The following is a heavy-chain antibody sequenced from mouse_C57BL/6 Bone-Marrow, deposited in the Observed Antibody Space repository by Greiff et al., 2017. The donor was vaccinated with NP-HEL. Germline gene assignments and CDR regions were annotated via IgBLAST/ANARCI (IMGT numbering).Heavy chain of an antibody. CDR1: GYTFTDYY. D-gene: IGHD1-1*01. CDR2: INPYNGGT. J-gene: IGHJ2*01. Sequence: VQLKESGPVLVKPGASVKMSCKASGYTFTDYYMNWVKQSHGKSLEWIGVINPYNGGTSYNQKFKGKATLTVDKSSSTAYMELNSLTSEDSAVYYCARYGIGSSYEGFDYWGQGTTLTVSS. CDR3: ARYGIGSSYEGFDY. V-gene: IGHV1-19*01.